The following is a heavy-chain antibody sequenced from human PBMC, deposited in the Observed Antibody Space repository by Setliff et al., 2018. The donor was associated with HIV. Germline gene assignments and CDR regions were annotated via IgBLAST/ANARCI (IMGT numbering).Heavy chain of an antibody. J-gene: IGHJ4*02. CDR3: ARGPYDYFDY. V-gene: IGHV4-34*01. CDR1: GGSFSGYY. CDR2: INHSGST. Sequence: SETLSLTCAVYGGSFSGYYWSWIRQPPGKGLEWIGEINHSGSTNYNPSLKSRVTISVDTSKNQFPLKLSSVTAADTAVYYCARGPYDYFDYWGQGTLVTVSS. D-gene: IGHD4-17*01.